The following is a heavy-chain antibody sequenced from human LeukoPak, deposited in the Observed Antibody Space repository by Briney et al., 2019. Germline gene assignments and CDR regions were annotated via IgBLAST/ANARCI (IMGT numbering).Heavy chain of an antibody. CDR2: ISSSSSTI. V-gene: IGHV3-48*02. J-gene: IGHJ4*02. D-gene: IGHD1-26*01. CDR1: GFPFSSFS. Sequence: GGSLRLSCAASGFPFSSFSMNWVRQAPGKGLEWVSYISSSSSTIYYADSVKGRFTVSRDNAKNSLYLQMNSLRDDDTAVYYCARDLISGLYTFDYWGQGTLVTVSS. CDR3: ARDLISGLYTFDY.